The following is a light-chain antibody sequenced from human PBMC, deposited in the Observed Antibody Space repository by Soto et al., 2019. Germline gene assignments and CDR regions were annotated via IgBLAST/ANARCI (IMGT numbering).Light chain of an antibody. Sequence: DFQMTQSPSTLSASVGDRVTITCRASQSISSWLAWYQQKPGKAPKLLIYKASSLESGVPSRFSGSGSGTEFTLTISSLQPDDFATYYCQQYNSSLFTFGPGTKVDIK. V-gene: IGKV1-5*03. J-gene: IGKJ3*01. CDR3: QQYNSSLFT. CDR1: QSISSW. CDR2: KAS.